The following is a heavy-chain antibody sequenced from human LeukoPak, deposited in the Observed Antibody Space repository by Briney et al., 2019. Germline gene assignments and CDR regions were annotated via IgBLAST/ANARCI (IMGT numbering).Heavy chain of an antibody. Sequence: SETLSLTCTVSGGSISSYYWSWIRQPPGKGLEWTGYINYSGNTNYNPSLKSRVTISVDTSKNQFSLKLNSVTAADTAVYFCARKVGAPNWYFDLWGRGTLVTVSS. J-gene: IGHJ2*01. CDR2: INYSGNT. V-gene: IGHV4-59*01. CDR3: ARKVGAPNWYFDL. CDR1: GGSISSYY. D-gene: IGHD1-26*01.